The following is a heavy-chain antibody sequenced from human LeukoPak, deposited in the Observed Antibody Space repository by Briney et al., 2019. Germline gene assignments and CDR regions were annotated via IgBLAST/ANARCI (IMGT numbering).Heavy chain of an antibody. J-gene: IGHJ4*02. V-gene: IGHV3-74*01. D-gene: IGHD1-26*01. CDR3: GRDLGGRSGY. Sequence: GGSLRLSCAVSGFTFRTYWMHWVRQVPGEGLVWVSRINEDGSITNYADSVKGRFSISRDNAKNTMYLQMNSLRAEDTAVYYCGRDLGGRSGYWGQGTLVTVSS. CDR2: INEDGSIT. CDR1: GFTFRTYW.